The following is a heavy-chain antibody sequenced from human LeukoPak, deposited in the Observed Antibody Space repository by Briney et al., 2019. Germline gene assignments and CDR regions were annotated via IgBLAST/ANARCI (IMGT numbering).Heavy chain of an antibody. CDR3: ARETTSYDFWSGYVERFDSYYYMDV. D-gene: IGHD3-3*01. CDR1: GFTFSSYW. V-gene: IGHV3-7*01. CDR2: IKQDGSEK. J-gene: IGHJ6*03. Sequence: GGSLSLSCAASGFTFSSYWMSWVRQATGKGLEWVANIKQDGSEKYYVDSVKGRFTISRDNAKNSLYLQMNSLRAEDTAVYYCARETTSYDFWSGYVERFDSYYYMDVWGKGTTVTVSS.